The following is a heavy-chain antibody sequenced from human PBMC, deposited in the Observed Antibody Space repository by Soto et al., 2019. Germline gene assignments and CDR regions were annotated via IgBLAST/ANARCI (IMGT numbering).Heavy chain of an antibody. CDR3: ARVLLWFGELPYGMDV. J-gene: IGHJ6*02. Sequence: SETLSLTCAVYGGSFSGYYWSWIRQPPGKGLEWIGEINHSGSTNYNPSLKSRVTISVDTSKNQFSLKLSSVTAADTAVYYCARVLLWFGELPYGMDVWGQGTTVTVSS. CDR1: GGSFSGYY. CDR2: INHSGST. V-gene: IGHV4-34*01. D-gene: IGHD3-10*01.